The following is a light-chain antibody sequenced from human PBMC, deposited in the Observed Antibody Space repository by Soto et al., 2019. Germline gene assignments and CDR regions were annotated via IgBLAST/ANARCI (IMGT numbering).Light chain of an antibody. J-gene: IGLJ1*01. Sequence: QSALTQPASVSGSPGQSITISCTGTSSDVGGYNYVSWYQQHPGKAPKLMIYEVSNRPSGISTRFSGSKSGNTASPTISGLQAEDEADYYCSSYTSSSTGVFGTGTKLTVL. CDR3: SSYTSSSTGV. CDR1: SSDVGGYNY. CDR2: EVS. V-gene: IGLV2-14*01.